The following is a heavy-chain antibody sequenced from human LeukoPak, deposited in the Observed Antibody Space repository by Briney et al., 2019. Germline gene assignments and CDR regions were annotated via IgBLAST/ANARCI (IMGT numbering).Heavy chain of an antibody. V-gene: IGHV3-48*04. Sequence: GGSLRLSCAASGFTFSYYSMNWVRQAPGKGLEWVSYISDSSDTMYYADSVKGRFTISRDNAKNSLYLQMNSLRAEDTALYYCARERLVDYSFYYMDVWGKGTSVTVSS. D-gene: IGHD6-6*01. CDR1: GFTFSYYS. CDR2: ISDSSDTM. CDR3: ARERLVDYSFYYMDV. J-gene: IGHJ6*03.